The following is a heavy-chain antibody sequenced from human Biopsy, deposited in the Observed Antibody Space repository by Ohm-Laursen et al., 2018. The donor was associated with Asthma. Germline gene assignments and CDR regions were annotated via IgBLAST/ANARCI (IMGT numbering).Heavy chain of an antibody. CDR1: GYTFTAND. CDR3: ARSSHINWGGYFDY. D-gene: IGHD7-27*01. Sequence: SVKVSCKVSGYTFTANDDHWVRQAPGQGLEWMGGIIPIFGTANYAQKFQGRVTITADESTSTAYMELSSLRSEDTAVYYCARSSHINWGGYFDYWGQGTLVTVSS. V-gene: IGHV1-69*13. CDR2: IIPIFGTA. J-gene: IGHJ4*02.